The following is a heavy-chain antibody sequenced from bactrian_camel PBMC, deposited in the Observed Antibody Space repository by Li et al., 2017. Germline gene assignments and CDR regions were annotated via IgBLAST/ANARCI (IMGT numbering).Heavy chain of an antibody. V-gene: IGHV3S66*01. CDR2: ISGDGST. Sequence: DVQLVESGGGSVQTGGSLRLSCKPSFFILDDFDMMWYRQAPGNECELVSSISGDGSTYYTDAVEGRFTISHDNAKNSVDLQMNSLKPDDTAVYHCAAHKWMPWKLVLCPASFGYWGQGTQVTVS. CDR1: FFILDDFD. J-gene: IGHJ6*01. D-gene: IGHD1*01. CDR3: AAHKWMPWKLVLCPASFGY.